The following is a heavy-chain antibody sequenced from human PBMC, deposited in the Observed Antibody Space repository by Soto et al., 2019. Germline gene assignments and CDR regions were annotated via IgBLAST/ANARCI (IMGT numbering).Heavy chain of an antibody. Sequence: GGSLRLSCAASGFTVSVNYMNWVRQAPGKGLEWVSLVDSRGSTYYADSVKGRFTISRDNSKNTLSLQMNSLRVEDTAVYYCARDQFYGSASSNYIYQYYYGMDVWGQGTTVTVSS. J-gene: IGHJ6*02. V-gene: IGHV3-53*01. CDR1: GFTVSVNY. CDR3: ARDQFYGSASSNYIYQYYYGMDV. D-gene: IGHD3-10*01. CDR2: VDSRGST.